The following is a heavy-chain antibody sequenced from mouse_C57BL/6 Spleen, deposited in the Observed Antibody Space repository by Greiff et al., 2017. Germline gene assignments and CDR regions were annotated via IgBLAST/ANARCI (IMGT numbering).Heavy chain of an antibody. CDR2: IRNKANGYTT. V-gene: IGHV7-3*01. Sequence: EVQLVESGGGLVQPGGSLSLSCAASGFTFTDYYMSWVRQPPGKALEWLGFIRNKANGYTTEYSASVKGRFTISRDNSQSILYLQMNALRAEDSATYYCARIGSSYWYFDVWGTGTTVTVSS. CDR1: GFTFTDYY. J-gene: IGHJ1*03. CDR3: ARIGSSYWYFDV. D-gene: IGHD1-1*01.